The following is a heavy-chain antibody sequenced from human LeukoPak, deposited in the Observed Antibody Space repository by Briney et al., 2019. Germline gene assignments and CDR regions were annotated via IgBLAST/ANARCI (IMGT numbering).Heavy chain of an antibody. D-gene: IGHD5-18*01. CDR2: ISYDGSNK. J-gene: IGHJ6*02. CDR3: ARDEIQHGTYYYYGMDV. CDR1: GFTFSSYA. V-gene: IGHV3-30-3*01. Sequence: PGGSLRLSCAASGFTFSSYAMHWVRQAPGKGLEWVAVISYDGSNKYYADSVKGRFTISRDNSKDTLYLQMNSLRAEDTAVYYCARDEIQHGTYYYYGMDVWGQGTTVTVSS.